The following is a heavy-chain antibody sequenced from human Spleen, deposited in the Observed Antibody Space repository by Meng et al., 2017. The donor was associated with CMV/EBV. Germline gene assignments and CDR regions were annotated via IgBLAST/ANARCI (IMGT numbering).Heavy chain of an antibody. Sequence: QVQLQQVGAGLLKPSETLSLTCAVYGGSFSGYYWSWIRQPPGKGLEWIGEINHSGSTNYNPSLKSRVTISVDTSKNQFSLKLSSVTAADTAVYYCAREVIGRFGNWIDPWGQGTLVTVSS. V-gene: IGHV4-34*01. J-gene: IGHJ5*02. D-gene: IGHD2/OR15-2a*01. CDR3: AREVIGRFGNWIDP. CDR1: GGSFSGYY. CDR2: INHSGST.